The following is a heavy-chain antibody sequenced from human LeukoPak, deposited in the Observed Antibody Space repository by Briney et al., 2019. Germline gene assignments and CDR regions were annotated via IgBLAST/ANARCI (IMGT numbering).Heavy chain of an antibody. CDR1: GGTFSSYA. Sequence: SVKVSCKASGGTFSSYAISWVRQAPGQGLEWMGGIIPISGTANYAQKFQGRVTITADESASTAYMELSSLRSEDTAVYYCARSLGYSNYYYYYYMDVWGKGTTVTVSS. CDR3: ARSLGYSNYYYYYYMDV. V-gene: IGHV1-69*01. CDR2: IIPISGTA. D-gene: IGHD4-11*01. J-gene: IGHJ6*03.